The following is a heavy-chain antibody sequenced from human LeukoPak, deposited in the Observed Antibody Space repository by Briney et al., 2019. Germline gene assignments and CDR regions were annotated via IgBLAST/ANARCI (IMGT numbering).Heavy chain of an antibody. V-gene: IGHV3-30*04. CDR1: GFTFSSYA. CDR2: ISYDGSNK. D-gene: IGHD3-3*01. Sequence: GGSLRLSCAASGFTFSSYAMHWVRQAPGKGLEWVAVISYDGSNKYYADSVKGRFNISRDNSKNTLYLQMNSLRAEDTAVYYCARVGDYDFWSGRMDVWGQGTTVTVSS. J-gene: IGHJ6*02. CDR3: ARVGDYDFWSGRMDV.